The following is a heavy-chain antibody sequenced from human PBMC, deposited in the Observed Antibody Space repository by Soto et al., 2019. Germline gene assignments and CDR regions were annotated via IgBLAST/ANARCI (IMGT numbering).Heavy chain of an antibody. J-gene: IGHJ6*02. CDR3: AKSTVTRGYYYGMDV. Sequence: GGSLRLSCAASGFTFSSYGMHWVRQAPGKGLEWVAVISYDGSNKYYADSVKGRFTISRDNSKNTLYLQMNSLGAEDTAVYYCAKSTVTRGYYYGMDVWGQGTTVTVSS. CDR2: ISYDGSNK. D-gene: IGHD4-17*01. V-gene: IGHV3-30*18. CDR1: GFTFSSYG.